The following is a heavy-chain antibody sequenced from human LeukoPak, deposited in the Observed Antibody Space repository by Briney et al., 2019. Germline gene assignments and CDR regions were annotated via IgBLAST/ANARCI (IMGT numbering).Heavy chain of an antibody. Sequence: PGGSLRLSCAAPGFTFSSYEMNWVRQAPGKGLEWVSYISSSGSTIYYADSVKGRFTIYRDNANNSLYLQMTSLRAEDTAVYYCASRRDYGDYDFDYWGQGTLVTVSS. V-gene: IGHV3-48*03. CDR2: ISSSGSTI. J-gene: IGHJ4*02. CDR1: GFTFSSYE. CDR3: ASRRDYGDYDFDY. D-gene: IGHD4-17*01.